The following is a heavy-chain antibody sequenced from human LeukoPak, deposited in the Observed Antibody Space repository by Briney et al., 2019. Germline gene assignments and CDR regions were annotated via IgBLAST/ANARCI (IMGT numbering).Heavy chain of an antibody. CDR3: ARSPLYSSGWYNY. D-gene: IGHD6-19*01. J-gene: IGHJ4*02. Sequence: SETLSLTCTVSGGSISSYYWSWIRQPPGKGLEWIGYIYYSGSTNYNPSLKSRVTISDDTSKNQFSLKLSSVTAADTAVYYCARSPLYSSGWYNYWGQGTLVTVSS. V-gene: IGHV4-59*01. CDR2: IYYSGST. CDR1: GGSISSYY.